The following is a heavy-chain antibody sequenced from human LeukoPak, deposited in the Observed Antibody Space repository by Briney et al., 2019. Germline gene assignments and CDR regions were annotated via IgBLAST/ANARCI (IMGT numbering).Heavy chain of an antibody. Sequence: PGGSLRLSCAASGFTFSGYGMHWVRQAPGKGLEWVAVIWFDGSNKYYADSVKGRFTISRDNSKNTLYLQMNSLRAEDTAMYYCARSYSGSAWGDYWGQGTLVTLSS. D-gene: IGHD5-12*01. V-gene: IGHV3-33*01. CDR2: IWFDGSNK. CDR3: ARSYSGSAWGDY. J-gene: IGHJ4*02. CDR1: GFTFSGYG.